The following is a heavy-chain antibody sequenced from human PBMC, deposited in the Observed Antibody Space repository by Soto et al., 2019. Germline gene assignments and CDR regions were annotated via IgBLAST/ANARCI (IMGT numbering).Heavy chain of an antibody. D-gene: IGHD3-16*01. Sequence: GGSLRLSCAASGVTFSSYGMHWVRQAPGKGLEWVAFIWHDGGNKFYAESVKGRFTTSRDNSKNTLYLQMTSLSAEDTAMYYCARDGDVNTGFGKDYWGQGTLVTVSS. CDR2: IWHDGGNK. V-gene: IGHV3-33*01. CDR3: ARDGDVNTGFGKDY. J-gene: IGHJ4*02. CDR1: GVTFSSYG.